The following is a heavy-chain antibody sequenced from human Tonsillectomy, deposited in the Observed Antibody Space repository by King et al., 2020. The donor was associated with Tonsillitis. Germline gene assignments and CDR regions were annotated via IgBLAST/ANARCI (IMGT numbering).Heavy chain of an antibody. J-gene: IGHJ5*02. CDR1: GFTFSSYA. Sequence: VQLVESGGGLVQPGGSLRLSCAASGFTFSSYAMSWVRQAPGKGLEWVSAISGSGGSTYYADSVKGRFTISRDNSKNTLYLQMNSLRAEDTAVYYCAKWAYYDFWSGYYGGWFDPWGQGTLVTVSS. CDR3: AKWAYYDFWSGYYGGWFDP. CDR2: ISGSGGST. V-gene: IGHV3-23*04. D-gene: IGHD3-3*01.